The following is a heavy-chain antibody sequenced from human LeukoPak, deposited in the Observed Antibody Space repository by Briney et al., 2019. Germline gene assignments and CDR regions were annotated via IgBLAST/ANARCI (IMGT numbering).Heavy chain of an antibody. V-gene: IGHV3-30*02. J-gene: IGHJ4*02. CDR1: GFTFSSFG. Sequence: GGSLRLSCAASGFTFSSFGMHWVRQAPGQGLEWVAFILYDGTNKYYADSVKGRFTISRDNSKNTLYLQMNSLRAEDTAVYYCATSLIVTSDYWGQGTLVTVSS. CDR3: ATSLIVTSDY. CDR2: ILYDGTNK. D-gene: IGHD3-16*02.